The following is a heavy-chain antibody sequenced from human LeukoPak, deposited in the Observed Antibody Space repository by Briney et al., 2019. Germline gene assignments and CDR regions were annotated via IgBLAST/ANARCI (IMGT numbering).Heavy chain of an antibody. CDR2: INPSGGGT. Sequence: ASVKVSCKASGYTFTGYYMHWVRQAPGQGLEWMGVINPSGGGTSYAQKFQGRVTITRNTSISTAYMELSSLRSEDTAVYYCARGRGAAAGTRIYYYYYMDVWGKGTTVTVSS. CDR1: GYTFTGYY. D-gene: IGHD6-13*01. V-gene: IGHV1-46*01. CDR3: ARGRGAAAGTRIYYYYYMDV. J-gene: IGHJ6*03.